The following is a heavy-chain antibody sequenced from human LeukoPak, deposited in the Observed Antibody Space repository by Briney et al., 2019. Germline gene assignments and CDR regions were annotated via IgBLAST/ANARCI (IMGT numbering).Heavy chain of an antibody. J-gene: IGHJ3*02. CDR2: IYASGENT. CDR1: GFTFSSYA. CDR3: ARAPDGYEAFDI. V-gene: IGHV3-23*01. D-gene: IGHD3-22*01. Sequence: PGGSLRLSCAASGFTFSSYAMTWVRQAPGKGLEWVSGIYASGENTYYADSVKGRFTISRDSSKNTLYLQMNSLRAEDTAVYYCARAPDGYEAFDIWGRGTMVTVPS.